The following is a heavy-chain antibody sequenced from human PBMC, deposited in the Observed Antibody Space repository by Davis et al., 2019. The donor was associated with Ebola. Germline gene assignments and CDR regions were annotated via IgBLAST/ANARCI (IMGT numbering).Heavy chain of an antibody. J-gene: IGHJ4*02. CDR1: GFTFSTHW. CDR3: AKDVEALGYCVSSSCYRPLES. Sequence: PGGSLRLSCAASGFTFSTHWMSWVRQAPGKGLEWVPNLNPDGSFRDYLGAVRGRFTISRETSKSTSYLDRNGLRADDTAMYYCAKDVEALGYCVSSSCYRPLESWGQGTLVTVSS. V-gene: IGHV3-7*03. CDR2: LNPDGSFR. D-gene: IGHD2-2*01.